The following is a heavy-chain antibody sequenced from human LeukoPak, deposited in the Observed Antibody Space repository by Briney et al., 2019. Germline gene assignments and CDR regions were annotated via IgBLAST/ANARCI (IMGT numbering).Heavy chain of an antibody. CDR2: INHSGST. Sequence: SETLSLTCAVYGGSFSGYYWSWIRQPPGKGLEWIGEINHSGSTNYNPSLKSRVTISVDTSKNQFSLKLSSVTGADTAVYYCARHEVAGMGDFSYYFDYWGQGTLVTVSS. D-gene: IGHD2-21*02. CDR3: ARHEVAGMGDFSYYFDY. J-gene: IGHJ4*02. V-gene: IGHV4-34*01. CDR1: GGSFSGYY.